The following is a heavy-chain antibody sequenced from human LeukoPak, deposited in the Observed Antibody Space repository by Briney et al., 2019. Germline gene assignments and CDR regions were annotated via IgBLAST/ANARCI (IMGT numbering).Heavy chain of an antibody. CDR3: AKERSTTYYGCFDY. CDR1: GVTFNSYG. V-gene: IGHV3-30*02. CDR2: IRYDGTNK. Sequence: PGGSLRLSCAASGVTFNSYGIHWVRQAPGKGLEWVALIRYDGTNKYYGDSVKGRFTISRDNSKDTLHLQLDSLRVEDTAVYYCAKERSTTYYGCFDYWGQGTLVTVSS. D-gene: IGHD2-2*01. J-gene: IGHJ4*02.